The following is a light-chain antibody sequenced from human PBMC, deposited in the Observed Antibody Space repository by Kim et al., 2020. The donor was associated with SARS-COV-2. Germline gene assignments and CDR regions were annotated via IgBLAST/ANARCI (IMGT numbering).Light chain of an antibody. CDR2: YDD. V-gene: IGLV1-36*01. Sequence: QGVTISWSGSRSNIGNNAVNWYQQLPGKAPKLLIYYDDLLPSGVSDRFSGSKSGTSASLAISGLQSEDEADYYCAAWDDSLNGYVFGTGTKVTVL. CDR1: RSNIGNNA. CDR3: AAWDDSLNGYV. J-gene: IGLJ1*01.